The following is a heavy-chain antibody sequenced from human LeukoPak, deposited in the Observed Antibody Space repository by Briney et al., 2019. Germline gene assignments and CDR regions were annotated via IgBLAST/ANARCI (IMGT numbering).Heavy chain of an antibody. CDR1: GGSISSSSYY. CDR2: IYYSGST. D-gene: IGHD6-13*01. V-gene: IGHV4-39*02. CDR3: AREANIAAAGTNWFDP. J-gene: IGHJ5*02. Sequence: SETLSLTCTVSGGSISSSSYYWGWIRQPPGKGLEWIGSIYYSGSTYYNPSLKSRVTISVDTSKNQFSLKLSSVTAADTAVYYCAREANIAAAGTNWFDPWGQGTLVTVSS.